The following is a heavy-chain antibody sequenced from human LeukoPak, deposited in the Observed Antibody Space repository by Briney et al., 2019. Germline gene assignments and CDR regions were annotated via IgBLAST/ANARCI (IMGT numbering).Heavy chain of an antibody. D-gene: IGHD5-24*01. V-gene: IGHV4-59*06. CDR1: GVAITNYY. CDR3: ARNRDGYNSFDY. CDR2: IYYSGSS. Sequence: SETLSLTCGVSGVAITNYYWNWIRQHPGKGLEWIGYIYYSGSSYYNPSLRSRVTISVDTSKNHFSLKLSSVTAADTAVYYCARNRDGYNSFDYWGQGTLVTVSS. J-gene: IGHJ4*02.